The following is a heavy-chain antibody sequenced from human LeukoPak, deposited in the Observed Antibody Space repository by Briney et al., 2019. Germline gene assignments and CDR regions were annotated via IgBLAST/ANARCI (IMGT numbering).Heavy chain of an antibody. Sequence: ASVKVSCKASRYTFTRYDMHWVRQAPGQGLEWMGIINPSGGSTSYAQKFQGRVTMTRDMFTSTVYMELSSLRSEDTAVYYCARDLHHRGYYDTSGPYGIWGQGTMVTVSS. CDR2: INPSGGST. D-gene: IGHD3-22*01. CDR1: RYTFTRYD. V-gene: IGHV1-46*01. CDR3: ARDLHHRGYYDTSGPYGI. J-gene: IGHJ3*02.